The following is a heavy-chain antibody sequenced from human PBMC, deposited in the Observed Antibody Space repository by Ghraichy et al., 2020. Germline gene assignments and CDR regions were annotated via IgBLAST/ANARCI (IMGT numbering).Heavy chain of an antibody. CDR1: GGSISSYY. D-gene: IGHD3-10*01. V-gene: IGHV4-59*01. CDR2: IYYSGST. CDR3: ARDAPPYYYGSGSYHDY. Sequence: LNISCTVSGGSISSYYWSWIRQPPGKGLEWIGYIYYSGSTNYNPSLKSRVTISVDTSKNQFSLKLSSVTAADTAVYYCARDAPPYYYGSGSYHDYWGQGTLVTVSS. J-gene: IGHJ4*02.